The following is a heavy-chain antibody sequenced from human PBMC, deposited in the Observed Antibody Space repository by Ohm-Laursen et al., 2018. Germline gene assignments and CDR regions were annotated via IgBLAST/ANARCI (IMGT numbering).Heavy chain of an antibody. D-gene: IGHD5-18*01. CDR3: ARGEVDTDWFDL. Sequence: SVKVSCKASGYTFTSYYTHWARQAPGQGLEWMGWINPNSGGTNYAQKFPGRVTMNRDTSISTSYMELSRLRSDDTAVYCCARGEVDTDWFDLWGQGTLVTVSS. J-gene: IGHJ5*02. CDR1: GYTFTSYY. CDR2: INPNSGGT. V-gene: IGHV1-2*02.